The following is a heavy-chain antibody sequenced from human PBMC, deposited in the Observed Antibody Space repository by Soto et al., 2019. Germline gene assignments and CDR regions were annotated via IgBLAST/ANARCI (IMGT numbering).Heavy chain of an antibody. J-gene: IGHJ4*02. V-gene: IGHV4-39*01. CDR2: IYYSGST. D-gene: IGHD1-1*01. CDR3: ARHDWNGVDY. CDR1: GGSISSSSYF. Sequence: SETLSLTCTVSGGSISSSSYFWGWIRQPPGKGLEWIGSIYYSGSTYYNPSLKSRVTISVDTSKNQFSLKLSSVTAADTAVYYCARHDWNGVDYWGQGTLVTVS.